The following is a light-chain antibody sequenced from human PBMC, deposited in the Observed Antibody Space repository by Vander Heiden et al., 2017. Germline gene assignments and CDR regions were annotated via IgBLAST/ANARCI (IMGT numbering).Light chain of an antibody. J-gene: IGKJ2*01. CDR1: QSVSSY. CDR2: DAS. Sequence: ETVLTQSPATLSLSPGETATLSRRASQSVSSYLAWYQQKPGQAPRLLIYDASNRATGIPAMFSGSGSGTDFTLTISSLAPEDFAVYYCQQRSYWPYTFGQGTKLEIK. CDR3: QQRSYWPYT. V-gene: IGKV3-11*01.